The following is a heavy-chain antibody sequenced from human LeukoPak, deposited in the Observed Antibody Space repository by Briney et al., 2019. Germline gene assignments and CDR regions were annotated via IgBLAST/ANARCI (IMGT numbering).Heavy chain of an antibody. CDR2: INHSGST. D-gene: IGHD5-18*01. V-gene: IGHV4-34*01. J-gene: IGHJ4*02. Sequence: SETLSLTCAVYGGSFSGYYWSWIRQPPGKGLEWIGEINHSGSTNYNPSLKSRVTISVDTSKNQFSLKLSSVTAADTAVYYCASSPFNTAMRDWGQGTLVTVSS. CDR1: GGSFSGYY. CDR3: ASSPFNTAMRD.